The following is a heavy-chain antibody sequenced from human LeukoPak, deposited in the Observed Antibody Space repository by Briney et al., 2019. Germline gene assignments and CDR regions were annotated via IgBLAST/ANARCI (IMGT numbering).Heavy chain of an antibody. Sequence: SVKVSCKVSGYTLTELSMHWVRQAPGKGLEWMGGFDPEDGETIYAQKFQGRVTMTEDTSTDTAYMELSSLRSEDTAVYYCATANIIRYFDWLLFEYWGQGTLVTVSS. J-gene: IGHJ4*02. CDR2: FDPEDGET. CDR3: ATANIIRYFDWLLFEY. CDR1: GYTLTELS. D-gene: IGHD3-9*01. V-gene: IGHV1-24*01.